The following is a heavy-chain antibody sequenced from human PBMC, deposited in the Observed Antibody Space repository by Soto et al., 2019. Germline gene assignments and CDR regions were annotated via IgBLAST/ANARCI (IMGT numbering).Heavy chain of an antibody. D-gene: IGHD6-19*01. V-gene: IGHV3-30*18. CDR3: AKDRVSEHNNGWPQGS. Sequence: PGGFLRLSCAASGFTFSGYGMHWVRQAPGKGLEWVAVISNDGINKYYGDSVKGRFTISRDNSKNTLYLQMNSLRAEDTAVYYCAKDRVSEHNNGWPQGSRGQGAQVTVSS. CDR2: ISNDGINK. J-gene: IGHJ4*02. CDR1: GFTFSGYG.